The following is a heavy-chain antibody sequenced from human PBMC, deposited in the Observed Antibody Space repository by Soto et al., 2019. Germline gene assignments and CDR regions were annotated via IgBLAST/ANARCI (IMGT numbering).Heavy chain of an antibody. J-gene: IGHJ4*02. D-gene: IGHD3-10*01. CDR3: ASIPMVRGPSDY. CDR1: GFTFSTYW. V-gene: IGHV3-74*02. Sequence: EVRLEESGGGLVQPGGSLRLSCAASGFTFSTYWMHWVRQAPGKGLVWVSRINGDGTTTQYADSVKGRFTISRDNAKNTLYLQMNTLRGDDTAMYYCASIPMVRGPSDYWGQGTLVTVSS. CDR2: INGDGTTT.